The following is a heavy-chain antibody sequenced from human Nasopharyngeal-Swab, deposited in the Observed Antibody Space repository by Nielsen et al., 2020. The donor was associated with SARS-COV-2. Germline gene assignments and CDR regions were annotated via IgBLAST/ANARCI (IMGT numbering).Heavy chain of an antibody. Sequence: LSLTCAASGFTFDEYSMHWVRQAPGKGLEWVASISWSGGATGYADSVKGRFTISRDNAKNSLYLQMKSLRPEDTALYYCAKDRGDSSGYYRYFYYGMDVGGQGTTVTV. J-gene: IGHJ6*02. V-gene: IGHV3-9*01. CDR3: AKDRGDSSGYYRYFYYGMDV. CDR1: GFTFDEYS. D-gene: IGHD3-22*01. CDR2: ISWSGGAT.